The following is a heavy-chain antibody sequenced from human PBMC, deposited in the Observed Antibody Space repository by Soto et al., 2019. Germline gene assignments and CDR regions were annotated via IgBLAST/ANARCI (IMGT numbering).Heavy chain of an antibody. CDR1: GFTFSDYY. J-gene: IGHJ4*02. Sequence: GGSLRLSCAASGFTFSDYYMSWIRQAPGKGLEWVSYISSSSSYTNYADSVKGRFTISRDNAKNSLYLQMNSLRAEDTVLYYCPRTPAGLPKALFLDYWGRGTLVTVSS. CDR2: ISSSSSYT. V-gene: IGHV3-11*06. CDR3: PRTPAGLPKALFLDY. D-gene: IGHD5-18*01.